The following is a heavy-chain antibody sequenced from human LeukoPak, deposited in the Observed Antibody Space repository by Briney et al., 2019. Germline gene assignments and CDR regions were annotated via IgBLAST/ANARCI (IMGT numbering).Heavy chain of an antibody. V-gene: IGHV1-8*01. CDR2: MNPNSGNT. CDR3: ARGLGDIVVVVAEDY. J-gene: IGHJ4*02. CDR1: GYTFTSYD. D-gene: IGHD2-15*01. Sequence: ASVKVSCKASGYTFTSYDINWVRQATGQGLEWMGWMNPNSGNTGYAQKFQGRVTMTRNTSISTAYMELSNLRSEDTAVYCCARGLGDIVVVVAEDYWGQGTLVTVSS.